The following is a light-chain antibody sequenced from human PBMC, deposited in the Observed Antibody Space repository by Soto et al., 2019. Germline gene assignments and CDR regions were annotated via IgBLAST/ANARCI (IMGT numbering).Light chain of an antibody. CDR2: AAS. J-gene: IGKJ3*01. V-gene: IGKV1-39*01. CDR1: QTIIRY. CDR3: QQSYSTLFT. Sequence: DIPMTQSPSSLSASVGDRVTITCWASQTIIRYLNWYQQKPGRAPNLLIYAASSLQSGVPSRFSGSGSGTEFTLTISSLQPEDFATYYCQQSYSTLFTFGPGTKVEIK.